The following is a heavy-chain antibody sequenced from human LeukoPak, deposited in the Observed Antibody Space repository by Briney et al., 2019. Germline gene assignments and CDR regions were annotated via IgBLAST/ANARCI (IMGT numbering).Heavy chain of an antibody. CDR3: ARDLSVAGTFDY. D-gene: IGHD6-19*01. Sequence: ASVKVSCKASGYTFSSYAISWVRQAPGQGLEWMGGIIPIFGTANYAQKFQGRVTITADESTSTAYMELSSLRSEDTAVYYCARDLSVAGTFDYWGQGTLVTVSS. V-gene: IGHV1-69*13. J-gene: IGHJ4*02. CDR1: GYTFSSYA. CDR2: IIPIFGTA.